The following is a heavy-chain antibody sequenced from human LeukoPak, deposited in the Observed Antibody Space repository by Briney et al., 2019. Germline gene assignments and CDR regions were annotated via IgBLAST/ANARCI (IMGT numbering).Heavy chain of an antibody. Sequence: PSETLSLTCTVSGASISSYYWSWIRQPPGKGLEWIGYIYYSGSTNYNPSLKSRVTISVDTSKNQFSLKLSSVTAADTAVYYCARASSGYSAYGMDVWGQGTTVTVSS. CDR2: IYYSGST. CDR1: GASISSYY. J-gene: IGHJ6*02. D-gene: IGHD3-22*01. CDR3: ARASSGYSAYGMDV. V-gene: IGHV4-59*01.